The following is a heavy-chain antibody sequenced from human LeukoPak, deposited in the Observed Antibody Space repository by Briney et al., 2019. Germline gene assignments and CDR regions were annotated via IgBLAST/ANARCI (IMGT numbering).Heavy chain of an antibody. CDR3: AREEYDDVWGSSSWFDP. CDR1: GFTFSSYS. Sequence: GGSLRLSCVGSGFTFSSYSMQWIRQAPGKGLEWVSSISSRNSYIYYADSMKGRFIVSRDNANSSLYLQMNNLTAEDTAVYYCAREEYDDVWGSSSWFDPWGQGTLVIVSS. V-gene: IGHV3-21*01. CDR2: ISSRNSYI. J-gene: IGHJ5*02. D-gene: IGHD3-16*01.